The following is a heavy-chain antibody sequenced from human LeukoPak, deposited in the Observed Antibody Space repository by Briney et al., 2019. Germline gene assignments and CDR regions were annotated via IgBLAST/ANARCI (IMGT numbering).Heavy chain of an antibody. CDR2: ISGSGGTT. CDR1: GFTFSSYA. CDR3: AKVSLRWLVLSPFDY. V-gene: IGHV3-23*01. Sequence: GGSLRLSCGASGFTFSSYAMSWVRQAPGKGLGWVSSISGSGGTTHYADSVKGRFTISRDNSKNTLSLQMNSLRAEDTAVYYCAKVSLRWLVLSPFDYWGQGTLVTVSS. J-gene: IGHJ4*02. D-gene: IGHD6-19*01.